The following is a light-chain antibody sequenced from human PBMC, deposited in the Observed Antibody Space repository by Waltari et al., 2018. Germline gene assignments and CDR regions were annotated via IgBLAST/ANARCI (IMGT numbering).Light chain of an antibody. J-gene: IGKJ4*01. CDR2: KAS. CDR3: QQYNSHSPLTPLT. Sequence: DIQMTQSPSTLSASVGDRVISTCRASQSSSSWLAWYQQKPGKAPKLLIYKASTLESGVPARFGGSGSGTEFTLTITSLQPDDFATYYCQQYNSHSPLTPLTFGGGTKVEIK. CDR1: QSSSSW. V-gene: IGKV1-5*03.